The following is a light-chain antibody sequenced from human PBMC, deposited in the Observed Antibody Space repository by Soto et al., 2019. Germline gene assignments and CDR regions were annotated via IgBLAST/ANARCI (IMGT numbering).Light chain of an antibody. V-gene: IGKV3-11*01. Sequence: ESVLTQSPAALSLSPGERATLSCRASPSVSNSLAWYQHKPGQAPRLLIYDAFNRATGVPPRFSGSGSGTDFTLTISSLEPEDFAVSYCQQGNRWPPVTFGGGTRVEIK. CDR1: PSVSNS. J-gene: IGKJ4*01. CDR2: DAF. CDR3: QQGNRWPPVT.